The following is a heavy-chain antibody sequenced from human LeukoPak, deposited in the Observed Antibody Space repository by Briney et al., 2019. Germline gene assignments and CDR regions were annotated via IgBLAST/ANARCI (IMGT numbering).Heavy chain of an antibody. CDR1: GDSSSYYY. Sequence: PSETLSLTCTVSGDSSSYYYWGWIRQSPGKGLDWHGYINYSGITNYNPSLKSRATMSVDTSKNQLSLKVTSVTAADTAVYYCARGLWFGVPGAFDIWGQGTMVTVSS. J-gene: IGHJ3*02. V-gene: IGHV4-59*01. D-gene: IGHD3-10*01. CDR3: ARGLWFGVPGAFDI. CDR2: INYSGIT.